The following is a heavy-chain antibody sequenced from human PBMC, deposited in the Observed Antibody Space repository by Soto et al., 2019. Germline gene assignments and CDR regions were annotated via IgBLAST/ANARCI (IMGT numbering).Heavy chain of an antibody. D-gene: IGHD6-19*01. CDR2: IDPSDSYT. V-gene: IGHV5-10-1*01. J-gene: IGHJ5*02. CDR1: GYSFTSYW. Sequence: PGESLKISCKGSGYSFTSYWISWVRQMPGKGLEWMGRIDPSDSYTNYSPSLQGHVTISADKSISTAYLQWSSLKASDTAMYYCARHQYSSGWLSRNWFDPWGQGTLVTVSS. CDR3: ARHQYSSGWLSRNWFDP.